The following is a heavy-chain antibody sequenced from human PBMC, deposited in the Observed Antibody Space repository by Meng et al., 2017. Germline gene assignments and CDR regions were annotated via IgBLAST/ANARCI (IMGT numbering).Heavy chain of an antibody. J-gene: IGHJ4*02. CDR3: ATGAAATDH. D-gene: IGHD6-13*01. V-gene: IGHV3-15*01. CDR1: GFRVTDAW. Sequence: EGQLVEVGGGLVKPGGSLRLSCVASGFRVTDAWMSWVRQAPGKGLEWVGRINSNSDGGTTDYAAPVKGRFTISRDDSKNTLYLQMNSLITEDTAVYFCATGAAATDHWGQGTLVTVSS. CDR2: INSNSDGGTT.